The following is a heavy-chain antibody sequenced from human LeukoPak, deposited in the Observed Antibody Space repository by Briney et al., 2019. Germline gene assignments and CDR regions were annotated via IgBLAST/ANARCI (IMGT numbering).Heavy chain of an antibody. D-gene: IGHD5-18*01. CDR1: GFTFSDYY. CDR2: ISSSGSTI. Sequence: PGGSLRLSCAASGFTFSDYYMSWIRQAPGKGLEWVSYISSSGSTIYYADSVKGRFTISRDNAKNSLYLQMNSPRAEDTAVYYCARDIGYGQRAFDIWGQGTMVTVSS. CDR3: ARDIGYGQRAFDI. J-gene: IGHJ3*02. V-gene: IGHV3-11*01.